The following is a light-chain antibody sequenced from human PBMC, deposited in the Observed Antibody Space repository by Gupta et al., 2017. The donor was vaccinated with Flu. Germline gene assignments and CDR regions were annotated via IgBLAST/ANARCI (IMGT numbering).Light chain of an antibody. CDR1: QSVSSTY. Sequence: GTLSLSPGERGTLSCRARQSVSSTYLASYQQKPGQPPRLLLYGASRRATGIPHRFSGSGSATAFTLTISRLVPEDCGVYYCQQYDSSSFTFGQGTRMEIK. CDR3: QQYDSSSFT. J-gene: IGKJ2*01. CDR2: GAS. V-gene: IGKV3-20*01.